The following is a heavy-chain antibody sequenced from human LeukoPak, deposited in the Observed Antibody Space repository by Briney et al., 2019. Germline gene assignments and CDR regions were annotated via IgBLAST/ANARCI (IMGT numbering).Heavy chain of an antibody. CDR1: GYSISSGYY. CDR2: IYHSGST. D-gene: IGHD3-22*01. CDR3: ARRTYYYDSSGYLDY. Sequence: PSETLSLTCAVSGYSISSGYYWGWIRQPPGKGLEWIGSIYHSGSTYYNPSLKSRVTISVDTSKNQFSLKLSSVTAADTAVYYCARRTYYYDSSGYLDYWGQGTLATVSS. V-gene: IGHV4-38-2*01. J-gene: IGHJ4*02.